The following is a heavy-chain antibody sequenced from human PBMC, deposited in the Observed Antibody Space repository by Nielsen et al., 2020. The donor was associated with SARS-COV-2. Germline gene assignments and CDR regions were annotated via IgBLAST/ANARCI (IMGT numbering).Heavy chain of an antibody. CDR3: ARDQGVVVVAATYYYYYGMDV. CDR2: IYYSGST. J-gene: IGHJ6*02. Sequence: WIRQPPGKGLEWIGYIYYSGSTNYNPSLKSRVTISVDTSKNQFSLKLCSVTAADTAVYYCARDQGVVVVAATYYYYYGMDVWGQGTTVTVSS. V-gene: IGHV4-59*01. D-gene: IGHD2-15*01.